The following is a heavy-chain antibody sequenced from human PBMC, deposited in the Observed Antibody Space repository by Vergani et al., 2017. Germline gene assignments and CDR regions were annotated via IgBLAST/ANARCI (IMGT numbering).Heavy chain of an antibody. V-gene: IGHV3-23*04. CDR3: AISNPDDYDFQH. CDR2: ISGSGGST. CDR1: GFTFSSYE. J-gene: IGHJ1*01. Sequence: EVQLVESGGGLVKPGGSLRLSCAASGFTFSSYEMNWVRQAPGKGLEWVSAISGSGGSTYYADSVKGRFTISRDNSKNTLYLQMNSLRAEDTAVYYCAISNPDDYDFQHWGQGTLVTVSS. D-gene: IGHD4-17*01.